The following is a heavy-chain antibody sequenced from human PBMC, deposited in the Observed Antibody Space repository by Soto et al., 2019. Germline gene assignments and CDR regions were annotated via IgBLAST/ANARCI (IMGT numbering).Heavy chain of an antibody. J-gene: IGHJ4*02. V-gene: IGHV4-59*12. D-gene: IGHD3-3*01. Sequence: PSETLSLTCTVSGGSISSYYWSWIRQPPGKGLEWIGYIYYSGSTYYNPSLKSRVTISVDTSKNQFSLKLSSVTAADTAVYYCARGVRYDFWSGPHIPHYFDYWGQGTLVTVSS. CDR3: ARGVRYDFWSGPHIPHYFDY. CDR1: GGSISSYY. CDR2: IYYSGST.